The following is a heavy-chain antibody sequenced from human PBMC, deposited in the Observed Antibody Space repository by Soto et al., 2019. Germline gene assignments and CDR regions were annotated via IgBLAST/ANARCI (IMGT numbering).Heavy chain of an antibody. CDR2: IVVGSGNT. CDR3: ARDEGSGSYYPHYYGMDV. J-gene: IGHJ6*02. D-gene: IGHD3-10*01. V-gene: IGHV1-58*01. CDR1: GFTFTSSA. Sequence: SVKVSCKASGFTFTSSAVQWVRQARGQRLEWIGWIVVGSGNTNYAQKFQERVTITRDMSTSTAYMELSSLRSEDTAVYYCARDEGSGSYYPHYYGMDVWGQGTTVTVSS.